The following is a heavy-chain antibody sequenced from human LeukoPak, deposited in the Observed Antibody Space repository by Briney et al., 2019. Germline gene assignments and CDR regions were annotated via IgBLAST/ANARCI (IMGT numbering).Heavy chain of an antibody. Sequence: GGSLRLSCAASGFTFSSYAMSWVRQAPGKGLEWVSAISGSGGSTYYADSVKGRFTISRDNSKNTLYLQMNSLKTEDTAVYYCTTDRRGVYGDYRIYWYFDLWGRGTLVTVSS. J-gene: IGHJ2*01. CDR2: ISGSGGST. CDR1: GFTFSSYA. D-gene: IGHD4-17*01. CDR3: TTDRRGVYGDYRIYWYFDL. V-gene: IGHV3-23*01.